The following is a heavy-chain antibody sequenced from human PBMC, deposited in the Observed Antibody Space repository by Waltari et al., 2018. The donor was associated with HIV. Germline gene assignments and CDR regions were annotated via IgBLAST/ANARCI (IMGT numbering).Heavy chain of an antibody. V-gene: IGHV1-3*04. CDR3: ARVWYSSSRGEPDY. CDR2: INIALDER. D-gene: IGHD6-13*01. CDR1: GGSLSDYV. Sequence: QVPLVQSGPEVKRPGASVKISCEASGGSLSDYVVHWVRQAPGQGLEWMGRINIALDERRFSDRFQGRVSLNRDTSQTIVFMELKNVTSDDTAVYYCARVWYSSSRGEPDYWGQGALVTVSS. J-gene: IGHJ4*02.